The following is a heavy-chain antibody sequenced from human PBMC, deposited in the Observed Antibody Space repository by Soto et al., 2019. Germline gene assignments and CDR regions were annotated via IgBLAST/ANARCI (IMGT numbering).Heavy chain of an antibody. Sequence: GETLKISCNGSGYSFTIYWIGWVRQMPGKGLEWMGIIYPGDSDTRYSPSFQGQVTVSADKSISTAYLQWSSLKVSDTAMYYCARPLRTTVTTVAFDIWGQGTMVTVSS. CDR3: ARPLRTTVTTVAFDI. CDR1: GYSFTIYW. CDR2: IYPGDSDT. J-gene: IGHJ3*02. V-gene: IGHV5-51*01. D-gene: IGHD4-17*01.